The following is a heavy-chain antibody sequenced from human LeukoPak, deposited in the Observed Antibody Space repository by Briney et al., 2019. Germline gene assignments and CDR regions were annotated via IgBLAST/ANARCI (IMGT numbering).Heavy chain of an antibody. V-gene: IGHV3-23*01. CDR1: GFTFSSYA. D-gene: IGHD2-2*01. CDR3: AWAPVPDPYYYYGMDV. Sequence: PGGSLRLSCAASGFTFSSYAMSWVRQAPGKGLEWVSAISGSGGSTYYADPVKGRFTISRDNSKNTLYLQMNSLRAEDTAVYYCAWAPVPDPYYYYGMDVWGQGTTVTVSS. CDR2: ISGSGGST. J-gene: IGHJ6*02.